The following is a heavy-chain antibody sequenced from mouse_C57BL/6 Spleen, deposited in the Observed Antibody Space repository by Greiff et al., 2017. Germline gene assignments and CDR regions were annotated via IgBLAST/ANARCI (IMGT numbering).Heavy chain of an antibody. CDR2: IYPGDGDT. D-gene: IGHD1-1*01. Sequence: VKLPESGAELVKPGASVKISCKASGYAFSSYWMNWVKQRPGKGLEWIGQIYPGDGDTNYNGKFKGKATLTADKSSSTAYMQLSSLTSEDSAVDFCASYYGSSYGYFDVWGTGTTVTVAS. V-gene: IGHV1-80*01. J-gene: IGHJ1*03. CDR3: ASYYGSSYGYFDV. CDR1: GYAFSSYW.